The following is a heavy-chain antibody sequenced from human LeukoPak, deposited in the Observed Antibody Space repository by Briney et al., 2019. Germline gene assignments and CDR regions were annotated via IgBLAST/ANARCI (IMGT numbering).Heavy chain of an antibody. CDR3: ARDSVRGIAVADTYYYYYYGMDV. CDR2: INPSGGST. V-gene: IGHV1-46*01. J-gene: IGHJ6*02. Sequence: ASVKVSCKASGYTFTSYGISWVRQAPGQGLEWMGIINPSGGSTSYAQKFQGRVTMTRDTSTSTVYMELSSLRSEDTAVYYCARDSVRGIAVADTYYYYYYGMDVWGQGTTVTVSS. D-gene: IGHD6-19*01. CDR1: GYTFTSYG.